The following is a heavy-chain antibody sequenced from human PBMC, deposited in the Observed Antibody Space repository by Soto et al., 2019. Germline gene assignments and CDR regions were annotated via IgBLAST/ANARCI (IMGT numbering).Heavy chain of an antibody. CDR2: ISSSSSTI. CDR3: ARDHHYYYDSSGYCDY. D-gene: IGHD3-22*01. CDR1: GFTFSSYS. Sequence: PGGSLRLSCAASGFTFSSYSMNWVRQAPGKGLEWVSYISSSSSTIYYADSAKGRFTISRDNSKNTLYLQMNSLRAEDTAVYYCARDHHYYYDSSGYCDYWGQGTLVTVSS. V-gene: IGHV3-48*01. J-gene: IGHJ4*02.